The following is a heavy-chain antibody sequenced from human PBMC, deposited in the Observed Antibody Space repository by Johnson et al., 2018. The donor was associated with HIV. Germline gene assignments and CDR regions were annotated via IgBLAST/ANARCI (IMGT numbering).Heavy chain of an antibody. V-gene: IGHV3-66*01. CDR3: ARGGSDAFDM. CDR2: IYSGGST. CDR1: GFTVSSNY. Sequence: EVQLVESGGGVVRPGGSLRLSCAASGFTVSSNYMSWVRQAPGKGLEWVSVIYSGGSTYYADSVKGRFTISRDNSKNTLYLQINSLRADDTAVYYCARGGSDAFDMWGQGTMVTVSS. D-gene: IGHD3-16*01. J-gene: IGHJ3*02.